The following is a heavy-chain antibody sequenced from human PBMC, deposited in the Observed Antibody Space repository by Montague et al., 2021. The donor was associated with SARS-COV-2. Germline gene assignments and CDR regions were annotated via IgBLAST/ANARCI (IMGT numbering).Heavy chain of an antibody. J-gene: IGHJ2*01. CDR2: IYYRGST. CDR1: GDSISSSNYY. CDR3: ARHGEMATIVDWSFFDL. V-gene: IGHV4-39*01. Sequence: SETLSLTCTVSGDSISSSNYYWSWIRQPPGKGLEWIGSIYYRGSTYHNSSLKRRVPISVYTSMNQFSLNLSSVTAADTAVYYCARHGEMATIVDWSFFDLWGRGTMVTVSS. D-gene: IGHD5-24*01.